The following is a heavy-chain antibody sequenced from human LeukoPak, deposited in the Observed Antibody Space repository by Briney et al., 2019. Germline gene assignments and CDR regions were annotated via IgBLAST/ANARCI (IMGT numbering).Heavy chain of an antibody. J-gene: IGHJ3*02. V-gene: IGHV3-21*01. Sequence: GGPLRLSCAASGFTFSIYNINWVRQAPGKGLEWVSSISSTSSYKYYADSVKGRFTISRDNAKDSLYLQMNSLRAEDTAVYYCARDLGPDPRLDAFDIWGQGTMVTVSS. D-gene: IGHD3-16*01. CDR3: ARDLGPDPRLDAFDI. CDR1: GFTFSIYN. CDR2: ISSTSSYK.